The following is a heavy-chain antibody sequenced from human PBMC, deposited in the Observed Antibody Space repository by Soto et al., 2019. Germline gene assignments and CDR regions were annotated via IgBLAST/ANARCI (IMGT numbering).Heavy chain of an antibody. CDR1: GFTFSNYW. V-gene: IGHV3-74*01. D-gene: IGHD6-19*01. Sequence: GGSLRLSCAASGFTFSNYWMHWVRQAPGKGLVWVSRIKSDGTYTNYADSVKGRFTISRDNAESTLYLQMNSLRAEDTAVYYCAKRGAGHYFDYWGQGTLVTVSS. J-gene: IGHJ4*02. CDR2: IKSDGTYT. CDR3: AKRGAGHYFDY.